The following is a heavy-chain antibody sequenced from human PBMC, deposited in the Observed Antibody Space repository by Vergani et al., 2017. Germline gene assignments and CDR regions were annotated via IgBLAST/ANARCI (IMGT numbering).Heavy chain of an antibody. Sequence: QVQLQESGPGLVKPSETLSLTCTVSGGSVSSGSYYWSWIRQPPGKGLEWIGYIYYSGSTNYNPSLKSRVTISVDTSKNQFSLKLSSVTAADTAVYYCASGRDGYKLHGWRNKIDYWGQGTLVTVSS. CDR1: GGSVSSGSYY. J-gene: IGHJ4*02. D-gene: IGHD5-24*01. CDR3: ASGRDGYKLHGWRNKIDY. CDR2: IYYSGST. V-gene: IGHV4-61*01.